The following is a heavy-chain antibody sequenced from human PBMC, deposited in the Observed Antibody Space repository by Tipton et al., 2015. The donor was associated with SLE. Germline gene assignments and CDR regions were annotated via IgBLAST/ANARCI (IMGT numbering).Heavy chain of an antibody. D-gene: IGHD6-19*01. CDR3: ARLGSRPYNSGWYS. CDR1: GGSISSYY. J-gene: IGHJ4*02. CDR2: IHYTGST. V-gene: IGHV4-59*08. Sequence: TLSLTCTVSGGSISSYYWSWIRQPPGKGLEWIGYIHYTGSTNYNSSLKSRVTISVDTSKNQFSLKLSSVTAADTAVYYCARLGSRPYNSGWYSWGQGTLVTVSS.